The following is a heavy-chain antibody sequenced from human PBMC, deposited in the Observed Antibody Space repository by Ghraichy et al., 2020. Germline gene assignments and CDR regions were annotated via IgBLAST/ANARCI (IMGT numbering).Heavy chain of an antibody. CDR1: GYSFTSYW. CDR2: IYPGDSDT. D-gene: IGHD4-17*01. J-gene: IGHJ4*02. CDR3: ARHGDDYGDYSGY. V-gene: IGHV5-51*01. Sequence: GESLNISCKGSGYSFTSYWIGWVRQMPGKGLEWMGIIYPGDSDTRYSPSFQGQVTISADKSISTAYLQWSSLKASDTAMYYCARHGDDYGDYSGYWGQGTLVTVSS.